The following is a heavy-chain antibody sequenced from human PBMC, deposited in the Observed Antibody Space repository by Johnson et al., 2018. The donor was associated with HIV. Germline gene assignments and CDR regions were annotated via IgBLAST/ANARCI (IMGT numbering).Heavy chain of an antibody. V-gene: IGHV3-30*04. J-gene: IGHJ3*02. D-gene: IGHD4-23*01. CDR1: GFTFSSYA. CDR3: AKDIGDGGNSEGVAFDI. CDR2: ISYDGSNK. Sequence: QMMLVESGGGVVQPGRSLRLSCAASGFTFSSYAMHWVRQAPGKGLEWVALISYDGSNKYYGDSVKGRFTISRDSYKNTLYLQMNSLRTEDTALYYCAKDIGDGGNSEGVAFDIWGQGTMVTVSS.